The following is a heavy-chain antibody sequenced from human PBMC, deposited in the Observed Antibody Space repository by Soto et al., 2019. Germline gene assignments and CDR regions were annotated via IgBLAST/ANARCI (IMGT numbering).Heavy chain of an antibody. J-gene: IGHJ6*02. Sequence: SVKVSCKASGGTFSSYAIRWVRQAPGQGLEWMGGIIPIFGTANYAQKFQGRVTITADKSTSTAYMELSSLRSEDTAVYYCARVGKQQLTYYYYGMDVWGQGTTVTVSS. D-gene: IGHD6-13*01. V-gene: IGHV1-69*06. CDR3: ARVGKQQLTYYYYGMDV. CDR1: GGTFSSYA. CDR2: IIPIFGTA.